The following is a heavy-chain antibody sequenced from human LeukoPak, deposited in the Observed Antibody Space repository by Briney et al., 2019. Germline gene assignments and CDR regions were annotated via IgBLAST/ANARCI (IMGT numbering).Heavy chain of an antibody. CDR2: IYHSGST. V-gene: IGHV4-38-2*02. J-gene: IGHJ5*02. D-gene: IGHD4-11*01. CDR3: ARDAVTTSWFDP. CDR1: GYSNSSGYY. Sequence: SETLSLTCTVSGYSNSSGYYWGWIRQPPGKGLEWIGSIYHSGSTYYNPSLKSRVTISVDTSKNQFSLKLSSVTAADTAVYYCARDAVTTSWFDPWGQGTLVTVSS.